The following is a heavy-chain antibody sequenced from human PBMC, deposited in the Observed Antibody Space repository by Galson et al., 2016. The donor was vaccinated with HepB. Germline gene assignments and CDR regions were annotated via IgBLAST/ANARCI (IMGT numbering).Heavy chain of an antibody. J-gene: IGHJ4*02. CDR1: SGNY. CDR2: IDSGGST. V-gene: IGHV3-53*01. D-gene: IGHD6-19*01. CDR3: AKPFTSGWLTSFYH. Sequence: SLRLSCAASSGNYMNWVRQVPGKGLQWVSFIDSGGSTSYADSVKGRFSISRDNSKNTLYLEMSSLRVDDSGIYYCAKPFTSGWLTSFYHWGQGTLVTVSS.